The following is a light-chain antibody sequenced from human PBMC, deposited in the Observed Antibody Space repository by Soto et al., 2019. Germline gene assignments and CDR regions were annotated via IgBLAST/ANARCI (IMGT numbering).Light chain of an antibody. V-gene: IGKV1-33*01. CDR2: DAS. CDR1: QDIKNY. CDR3: QQYDHLPPLS. J-gene: IGKJ4*01. Sequence: DIQMTQSPSSLSASVGDRVTITCQASQDIKNYLNWYQQKPGKAPNLLIYDASNLKTGVPSRFSGGGSGPHFTFTISSLQPEDVATYYCQQYDHLPPLSFGGGTKVEIK.